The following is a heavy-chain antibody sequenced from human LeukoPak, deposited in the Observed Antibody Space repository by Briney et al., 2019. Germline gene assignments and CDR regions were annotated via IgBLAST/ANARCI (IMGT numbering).Heavy chain of an antibody. J-gene: IGHJ5*02. D-gene: IGHD6-13*01. CDR1: GGSISSYY. V-gene: IGHV4-4*07. CDR3: ARCFVGGSSLYWFDP. Sequence: SETLSLTCTVSGGSISSYYWSWIRQPAGQGLEWIGRIYTSGSTNYNPSLKSRVTMSVDTSKNQFSLKLSSVTAADTAVYYCARCFVGGSSLYWFDPWGQGTLVTVSS. CDR2: IYTSGST.